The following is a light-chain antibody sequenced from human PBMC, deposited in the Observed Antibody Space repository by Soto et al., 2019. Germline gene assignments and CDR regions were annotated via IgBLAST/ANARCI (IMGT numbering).Light chain of an antibody. CDR3: QQYGTSVPLT. Sequence: EIVLTQSPGTLSLSPGERATLSCRASQSVSSSYLAWYQQKPGQAPRLLIYGASTRATGIPGRFSGSGSATDFTLTISRLEPEDFAVYYCQQYGTSVPLTFGGGTKVDIK. CDR1: QSVSSSY. CDR2: GAS. V-gene: IGKV3-20*01. J-gene: IGKJ4*01.